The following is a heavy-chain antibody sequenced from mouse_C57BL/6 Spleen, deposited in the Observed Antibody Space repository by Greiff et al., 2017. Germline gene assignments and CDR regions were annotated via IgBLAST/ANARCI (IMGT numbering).Heavy chain of an antibody. J-gene: IGHJ4*01. V-gene: IGHV7-1*01. CDR3: ARAFYNAMDY. CDR2: SRNKANDYTT. Sequence: EVKVVESGGGLVQSGRSLRLSCATSGFTFSDFYMEWVRQAPGKGLEWIAASRNKANDYTTEYSASVKGRFIVSRDTSQSILYLQMNALRAEDTAIYYCARAFYNAMDYWGQGTSVTVSS. D-gene: IGHD2-12*01. CDR1: GFTFSDFY.